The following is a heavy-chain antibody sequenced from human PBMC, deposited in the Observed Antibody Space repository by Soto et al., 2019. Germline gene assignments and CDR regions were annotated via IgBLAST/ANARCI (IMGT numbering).Heavy chain of an antibody. CDR2: IGTAGDT. CDR3: ARGEEVGAHFFDS. V-gene: IGHV3-13*01. J-gene: IGHJ4*01. Sequence: VFLRVSFEASGFTFNGFEMHWVRHPPGKGLEWVSTIGTAGDTYYAVSVKGRFTISRDNAKNSLSLQMNSLRAGDTAVYFCARGEEVGAHFFDSRGQGTQVT. D-gene: IGHD2-15*01. CDR1: GFTFNGFE.